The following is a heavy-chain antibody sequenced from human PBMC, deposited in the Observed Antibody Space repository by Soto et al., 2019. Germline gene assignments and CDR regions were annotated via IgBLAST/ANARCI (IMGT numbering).Heavy chain of an antibody. CDR1: GGTFSSYA. D-gene: IGHD2-8*01. Sequence: ASVKVSCKASGGTFSSYAISWVRQAPGQGLEWMGIINPSGGSTSYAQKFQGRVTMTRDTSTSTVYMELSSLRSEDTAVYYCARDLGHGVVYDYWGQGTLVTVSS. CDR2: INPSGGST. J-gene: IGHJ4*02. V-gene: IGHV1-46*01. CDR3: ARDLGHGVVYDY.